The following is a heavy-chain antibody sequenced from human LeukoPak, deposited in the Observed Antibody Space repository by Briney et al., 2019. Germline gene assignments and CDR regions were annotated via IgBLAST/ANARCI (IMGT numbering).Heavy chain of an antibody. J-gene: IGHJ4*02. Sequence: PGRSLRLSCAASGFTFSSYAMHWVRQAPGKGLEWVAVISYDGSNKYYADSVKGRFTISRDNSKNTLYLQMNSLRAEDTAVYYCARSASPYSSSSDYYYFDYWGQGTLVTVSS. V-gene: IGHV3-30-3*01. CDR3: ARSASPYSSSSDYYYFDY. CDR1: GFTFSSYA. D-gene: IGHD6-13*01. CDR2: ISYDGSNK.